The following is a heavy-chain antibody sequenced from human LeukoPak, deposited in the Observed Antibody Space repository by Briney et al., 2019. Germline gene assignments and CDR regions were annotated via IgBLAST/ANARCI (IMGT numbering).Heavy chain of an antibody. V-gene: IGHV3-11*01. Sequence: GGSLRLSCAASGFTFSDYYMSWIRQAPGKGLEWVSYISSSGSTIYYADSVKGRFTISRDNAKNSLYPQMNSLRAEDTAVYYCARVEDSSGWLYYFDYWGQGTLVTVSS. CDR3: ARVEDSSGWLYYFDY. D-gene: IGHD6-19*01. CDR1: GFTFSDYY. J-gene: IGHJ4*02. CDR2: ISSSGSTI.